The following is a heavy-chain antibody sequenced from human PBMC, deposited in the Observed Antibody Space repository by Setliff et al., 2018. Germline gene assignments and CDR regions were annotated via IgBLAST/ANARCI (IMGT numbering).Heavy chain of an antibody. CDR1: GYSISSGYY. CDR2: IYHSGST. CDR3: ARSFSRREKFLLDY. V-gene: IGHV4-38-2*01. J-gene: IGHJ4*02. Sequence: SETLSLTCAVSGYSISSGYYWGWIRQPPGKGLEWIGSIYHSGSTYYNPSLKGRVTISVDTSKNQFSLRVSSVTAADTAVYYCARSFSRREKFLLDYWGQGALVTVSS.